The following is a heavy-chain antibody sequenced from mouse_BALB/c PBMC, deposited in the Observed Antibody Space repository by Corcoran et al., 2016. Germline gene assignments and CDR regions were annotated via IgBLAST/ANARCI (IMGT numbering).Heavy chain of an antibody. V-gene: IGHV14-3*02. CDR3: ARRAMDY. CDR1: GFHIKDTY. Sequence: EVQLQQSGAELVPPGASVKLSCTASGFHIKDTYMHWVKQRPEQGLEWIGRIDPANGNTKYDPKFQGKATITADTSSNTAYLQLSSLTSEDTAVDYWARRAMDYWGQGTSVTVSS. CDR2: IDPANGNT. J-gene: IGHJ4*01.